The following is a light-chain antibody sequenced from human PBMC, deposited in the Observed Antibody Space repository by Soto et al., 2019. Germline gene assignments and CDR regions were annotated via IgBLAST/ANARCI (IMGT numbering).Light chain of an antibody. J-gene: IGLJ2*01. CDR3: CSFLSSTTSVA. V-gene: IGLV2-23*02. CDR1: TSDVGSYNL. CDR2: EVS. Sequence: QSALTQPASVSGSPGQTITISCTGTTSDVGSYNLVSWYQQHPGKAPKVMIYEVSKRPSGVSNRLSGSKSGNTASLTISGLQDEDEADYYCCSFLSSTTSVAFGGGTKLTVL.